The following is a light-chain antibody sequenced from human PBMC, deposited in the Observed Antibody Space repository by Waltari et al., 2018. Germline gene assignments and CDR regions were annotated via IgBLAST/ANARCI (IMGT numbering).Light chain of an antibody. V-gene: IGKV4-1*01. CDR3: QQYFDSPLT. CDR1: QTVLYSSHNKNY. Sequence: DIVMTQSPDSLAVSLGERATIRCKSSQTVLYSSHNKNYLAWYQQKTGHPPRLLLYWASTRDSGVPARFSGSGSGTDFTLTISSLQAEDAAVYYCQQYFDSPLTFGPGTRVEI. J-gene: IGKJ3*01. CDR2: WAS.